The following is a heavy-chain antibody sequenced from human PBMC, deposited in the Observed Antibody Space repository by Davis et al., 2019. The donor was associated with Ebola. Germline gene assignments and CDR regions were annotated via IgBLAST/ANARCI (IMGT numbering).Heavy chain of an antibody. CDR2: IYYSGST. V-gene: IGHV4-39*01. CDR3: ARTKGYSSSWYSAEFDP. Sequence: SETLSLTCTVSGGSISSSSYYWGWIRQPPGKGLEWIGSIYYSGSTYYNPSPKSRVTISVDTSKNQFSLKLSSVTAADTAVYYCARTKGYSSSWYSAEFDPWGQGTLVTVSS. J-gene: IGHJ5*02. D-gene: IGHD6-13*01. CDR1: GGSISSSSYY.